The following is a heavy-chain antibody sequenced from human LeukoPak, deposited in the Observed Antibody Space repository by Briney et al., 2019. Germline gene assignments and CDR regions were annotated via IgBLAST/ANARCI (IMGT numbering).Heavy chain of an antibody. CDR3: AKEGITMVRGVPYYYGMDV. D-gene: IGHD3-10*01. Sequence: PGRSLRLSCAASGFTFSSYGMHWVRQAPGKGLEWVAVISYDGSNKYYADSVKGRFTISRDNSKNTLYLQMNSLRAEDMAVYYCAKEGITMVRGVPYYYGMDVWGQGTTVTVSS. V-gene: IGHV3-30*18. CDR1: GFTFSSYG. J-gene: IGHJ6*02. CDR2: ISYDGSNK.